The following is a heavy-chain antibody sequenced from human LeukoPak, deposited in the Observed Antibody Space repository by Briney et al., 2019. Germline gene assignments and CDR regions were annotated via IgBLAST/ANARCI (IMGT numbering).Heavy chain of an antibody. V-gene: IGHV3-30*02. J-gene: IGHJ2*01. CDR1: GFTFNSYG. CDR3: AKGGHADYGDYSHLWYFDL. D-gene: IGHD4-17*01. Sequence: GGSLRLSCAASGFTFNSYGMHWVRQAPGKGLEWVAFIRYDGSNKYYADSVKGRFTISRDNSKNTLYLQMNSLRAEDTAVYYCAKGGHADYGDYSHLWYFDLWGRGTLVTVSS. CDR2: IRYDGSNK.